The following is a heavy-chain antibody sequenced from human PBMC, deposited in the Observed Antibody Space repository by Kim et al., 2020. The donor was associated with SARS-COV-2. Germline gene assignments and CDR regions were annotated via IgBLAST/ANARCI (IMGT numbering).Heavy chain of an antibody. V-gene: IGHV3-66*01. CDR2: IYSGGST. Sequence: GGSLRLSCAASGFTVSSNYMSWVRQAPGKGLEWVSVIYSGGSTYYADSVKGRFTISRDNSKNTLYLQMNSLRAEDTAVYYCARVNSRDGYNWWSPGGYYFDYWGQGTLVTVSS. CDR1: GFTVSSNY. D-gene: IGHD5-12*01. CDR3: ARVNSRDGYNWWSPGGYYFDY. J-gene: IGHJ4*02.